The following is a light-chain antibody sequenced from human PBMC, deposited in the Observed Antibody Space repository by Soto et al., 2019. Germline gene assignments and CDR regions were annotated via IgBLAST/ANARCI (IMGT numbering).Light chain of an antibody. Sequence: QAVVTQEPSLTVSPGGKVTLTCESSAGAVTSDYFPNWFQQRPGQTPRSLIYNTNNKHSWTPARFSGSLLGGKAALTLSGVQHEDEADYYCLLYYGPAYVFGTGTKVTVL. CDR3: LLYYGPAYV. J-gene: IGLJ1*01. CDR1: AGAVTSDYF. V-gene: IGLV7-43*01. CDR2: NTN.